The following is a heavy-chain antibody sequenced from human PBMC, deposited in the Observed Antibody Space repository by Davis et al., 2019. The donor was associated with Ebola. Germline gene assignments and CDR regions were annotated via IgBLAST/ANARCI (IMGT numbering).Heavy chain of an antibody. CDR2: LSSSSSYI. J-gene: IGHJ4*02. Sequence: ESLKISCAASGFTFSSYSMNWVRQAPGKGPEWVSSLSSSSSYIYYADSVKGRFTISRDNAKNSLYLQMNSLRAEDTAVYYCARVREYGAHNDYWGQGTLVTVSS. CDR1: GFTFSSYS. D-gene: IGHD4-17*01. V-gene: IGHV3-21*01. CDR3: ARVREYGAHNDY.